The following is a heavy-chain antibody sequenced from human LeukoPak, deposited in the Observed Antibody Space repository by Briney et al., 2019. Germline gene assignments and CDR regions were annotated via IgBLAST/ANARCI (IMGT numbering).Heavy chain of an antibody. V-gene: IGHV3-23*01. Sequence: PGGSLRLSCAASGFTFSSYAMSWVRQAPGKGLEWVSAISGSGGSTYYADSVKGRFTISRDNSKNTLYLQMNSLRAEDTAVYYCAKDFRFSLNGGYDAFDIWGQGRWSPSLQ. CDR1: GFTFSSYA. D-gene: IGHD6-25*01. J-gene: IGHJ3*02. CDR3: AKDFRFSLNGGYDAFDI. CDR2: ISGSGGST.